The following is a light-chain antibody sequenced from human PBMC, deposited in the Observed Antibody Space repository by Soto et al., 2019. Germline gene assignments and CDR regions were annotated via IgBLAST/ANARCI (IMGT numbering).Light chain of an antibody. CDR2: DVS. Sequence: QSALTQPASVSGSPGQSITISCTGTSSDVGGYNYVSWYQQHPGKAPKLMIYDVSNRPSGLSNRFSGSKSGNTASLTISGLQVEDEADYYCSSYTSSSTLVFGTGTKVTVL. J-gene: IGLJ1*01. CDR3: SSYTSSSTLV. V-gene: IGLV2-14*01. CDR1: SSDVGGYNY.